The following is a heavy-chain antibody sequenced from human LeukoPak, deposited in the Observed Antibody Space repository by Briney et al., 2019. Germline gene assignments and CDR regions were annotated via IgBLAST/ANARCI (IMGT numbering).Heavy chain of an antibody. CDR2: IITYNGNT. CDR1: GYTFTTYG. V-gene: IGHV1-18*01. Sequence: ASMKVSCKASGYTFTTYGISWVRQAPGQGLEWMGYIITYNGNTNYAQKLQGRVTMTTDTSTSTAYMELRSLRSDDTAVYYCARDTKRSRARWENLGIDPWGQGTLVTFSS. J-gene: IGHJ5*02. D-gene: IGHD3-16*01. CDR3: ARDTKRSRARWENLGIDP.